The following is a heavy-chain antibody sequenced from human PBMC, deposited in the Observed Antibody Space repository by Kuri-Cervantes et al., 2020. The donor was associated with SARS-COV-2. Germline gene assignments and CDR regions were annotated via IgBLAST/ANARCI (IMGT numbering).Heavy chain of an antibody. CDR2: INTNTGNP. CDR1: GGTFSSYA. D-gene: IGHD3-22*01. V-gene: IGHV7-4-1*02. J-gene: IGHJ2*01. CDR3: ARDRHYYDSSGYYYPDYWYFDL. Sequence: ASVKVSCKASGGTFSSYAISWVRQAPGQGLEWMGWINTNTGNPTYAQGFTGRFVFSLDTSVSTAYLQISSPKAEDTAVYYCARDRHYYDSSGYYYPDYWYFDLWGLGTLVTVSS.